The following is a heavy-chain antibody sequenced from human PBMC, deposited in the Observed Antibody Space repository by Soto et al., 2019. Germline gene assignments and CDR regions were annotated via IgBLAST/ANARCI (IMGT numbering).Heavy chain of an antibody. V-gene: IGHV1-24*01. J-gene: IGHJ6*04. D-gene: IGHD4-4*01. CDR3: ATEYDYSNFTRSDL. CDR1: GDTLTELS. CDR2: FDPEDGET. Sequence: ASVKVSCKVSGDTLTELSMHWVRQAPGKGLEWMGGFDPEDGETIYAQKFQGRVTMTEDTSTDTAYMELSSLRSEDTAVYYCATEYDYSNFTRSDLWGKGTTVTVSS.